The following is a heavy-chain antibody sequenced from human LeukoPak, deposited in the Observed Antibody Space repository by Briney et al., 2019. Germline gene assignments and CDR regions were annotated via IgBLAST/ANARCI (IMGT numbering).Heavy chain of an antibody. Sequence: ASVKVSCKASSYTFTRYGISWVRQAPGQGLEWMGWISGSNGNTNYAQKFQGRVSMTADTSTSTAYMELRSLRSDDTAVYYCARVNLTPNKGLDFDYWGQGTLVTVSS. CDR2: ISGSNGNT. CDR1: SYTFTRYG. V-gene: IGHV1-18*01. D-gene: IGHD1-14*01. CDR3: ARVNLTPNKGLDFDY. J-gene: IGHJ4*02.